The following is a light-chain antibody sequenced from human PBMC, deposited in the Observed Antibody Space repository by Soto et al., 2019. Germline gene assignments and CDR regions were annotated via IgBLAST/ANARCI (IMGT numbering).Light chain of an antibody. Sequence: EIVLTQSPGTLSLSPGERATLSCRASQSVSSSYLAWYQQKPGQAPRLLLYGASSMATGIPDRFSGSGSATDFTLTISRLEPEDFAVYYCQQYGSSPPWYTFGQGTKLEIK. CDR3: QQYGSSPPWYT. V-gene: IGKV3-20*01. CDR2: GAS. CDR1: QSVSSSY. J-gene: IGKJ2*01.